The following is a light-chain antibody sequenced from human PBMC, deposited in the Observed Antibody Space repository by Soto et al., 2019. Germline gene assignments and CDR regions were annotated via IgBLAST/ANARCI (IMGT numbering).Light chain of an antibody. V-gene: IGLV2-14*01. CDR1: SSDVGGYNY. J-gene: IGLJ2*01. CDR2: EVI. Sequence: QSALTQPASVSGSPGQSITISCTGTSSDVGGYNYVSWYQQHPGKAPKLLIYEVINRPSGVSDRFSGSKSANTASLTVSGLQAEDEAYYYCSSYTSSSIVVFGGGTQLTVL. CDR3: SSYTSSSIVV.